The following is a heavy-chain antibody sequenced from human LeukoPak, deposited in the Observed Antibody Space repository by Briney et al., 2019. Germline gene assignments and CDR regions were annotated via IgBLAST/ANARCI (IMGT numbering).Heavy chain of an antibody. V-gene: IGHV3-23*01. CDR2: ISASGGST. CDR1: GFTFSSYA. CDR3: AKDQTLFDY. J-gene: IGHJ4*02. Sequence: GSLRLSCAASGFTFSSYAMSWVRQAPGKGLEWVSAISASGGSTYYADSVKGRFIISRDNSKSTLYLQMNSLRAEDTAVYYCAKDQTLFDYWGQGTLVTVSS.